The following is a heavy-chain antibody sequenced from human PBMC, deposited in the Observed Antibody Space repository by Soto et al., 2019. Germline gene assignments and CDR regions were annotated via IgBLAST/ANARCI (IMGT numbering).Heavy chain of an antibody. CDR1: GFSLSTSGVG. J-gene: IGHJ4*02. D-gene: IGHD3-22*01. CDR3: AHRRYYDSSGYYWMLYYFDY. V-gene: IGHV2-5*01. Sequence: VPTLVNPTQTLTLTCAFSGFSLSTSGVGVGWIRQPPGKALEWLALIYWNDDKRYSPSLKSRLTITKDTSKNQVVLTMTNMDPVDTATYYCAHRRYYDSSGYYWMLYYFDYWGQGTLVTVSS. CDR2: IYWNDDK.